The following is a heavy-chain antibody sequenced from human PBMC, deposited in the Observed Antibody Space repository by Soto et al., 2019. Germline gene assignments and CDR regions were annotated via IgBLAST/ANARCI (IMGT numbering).Heavy chain of an antibody. D-gene: IGHD3-10*01. CDR1: GFTFNNYA. V-gene: IGHV3-23*01. CDR2: ISGGGDTT. CDR3: AKGRGGSGSLTPRVDC. Sequence: EVQLLDSGGGLVQPGGSLRLSCAASGFTFNNYAMTWVRQAPGTGLEWVSAISGGGDTTSYADSVTGRFTVSRDGSKNTLYLQMSSLRAEDTALYYCAKGRGGSGSLTPRVDCWGQGTLVTVSS. J-gene: IGHJ4*02.